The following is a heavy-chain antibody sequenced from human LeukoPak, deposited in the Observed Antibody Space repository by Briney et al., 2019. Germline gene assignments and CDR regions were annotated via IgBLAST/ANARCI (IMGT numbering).Heavy chain of an antibody. D-gene: IGHD3-22*01. V-gene: IGHV3-23*01. CDR1: GFTFSSYA. Sequence: TGGSLRLSCAASGFTFSSYAMSWVRQAPGKGLEWVSAISGSGGSTYYADSVKGRFTISRDNSKNTLYLQMNSLRAEDTAVYYCARDRGYYDSSGYPWGQGTLVTVSS. CDR3: ARDRGYYDSSGYP. CDR2: ISGSGGST. J-gene: IGHJ5*02.